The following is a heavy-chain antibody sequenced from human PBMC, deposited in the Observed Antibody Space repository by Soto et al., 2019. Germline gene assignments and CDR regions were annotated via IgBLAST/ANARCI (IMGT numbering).Heavy chain of an antibody. D-gene: IGHD3-10*02. CDR2: IKQHGSEK. J-gene: IGHJ4*02. CDR3: AIDECPGMYDGTGDY. Sequence: SLRLSWAATGFTLSSYWMSWVRQAPGKGLEWVANIKQHGSEKYYVDVVKRRFPISRDNAKKTLYLQMDRVRSEHTAVYYCAIDECPGMYDGTGDYWGQGPLVSVSS. CDR1: GFTLSSYW. V-gene: IGHV3-7*01.